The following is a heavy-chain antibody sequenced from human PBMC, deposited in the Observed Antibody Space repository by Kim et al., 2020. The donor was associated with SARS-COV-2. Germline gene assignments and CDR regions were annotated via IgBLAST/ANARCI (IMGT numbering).Heavy chain of an antibody. J-gene: IGHJ4*02. V-gene: IGHV3-74*01. CDR3: ARGSSTSCYD. Sequence: ADSVKGRFTVSRDNAKNTLYLEMNSLRAEDTAVYYCARGSSTSCYDWGQGALVTVSS. D-gene: IGHD2-2*01.